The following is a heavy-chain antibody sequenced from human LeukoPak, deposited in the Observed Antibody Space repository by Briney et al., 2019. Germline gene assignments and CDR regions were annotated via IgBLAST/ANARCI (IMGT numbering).Heavy chain of an antibody. D-gene: IGHD2-2*01. J-gene: IGHJ5*02. CDR1: GYSFTSYW. CDR3: ASLGGYCSSTSCYADWFDP. V-gene: IGHV5-51*01. Sequence: ASVKVSCKGSGYSFTSYWIGWVRQMPGKGLEWMGIIYPGDSDTRYSPSFQGQVTISADKSISTAYLQWSSLKASDTAMYYCASLGGYCSSTSCYADWFDPWGQGTLVTVSS. CDR2: IYPGDSDT.